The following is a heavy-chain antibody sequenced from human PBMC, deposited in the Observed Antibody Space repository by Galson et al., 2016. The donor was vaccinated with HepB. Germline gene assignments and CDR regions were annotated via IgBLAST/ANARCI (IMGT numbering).Heavy chain of an antibody. CDR1: GYSFTRYL. Sequence: QSGAEVKKPGESLKISCKCSGYSFTRYLIGWVRQMPGKGLEWMGIIYPGDSKTRYSPSFQGQVTISGDKSISTAYLQWNSLKASDTAMYYCARLSRYSSGWYGDNWFDPWGQGTLVTVSS. J-gene: IGHJ5*02. D-gene: IGHD6-19*01. V-gene: IGHV5-51*01. CDR2: IYPGDSKT. CDR3: ARLSRYSSGWYGDNWFDP.